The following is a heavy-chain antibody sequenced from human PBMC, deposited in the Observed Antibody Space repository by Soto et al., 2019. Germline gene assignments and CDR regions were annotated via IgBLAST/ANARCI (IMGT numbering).Heavy chain of an antibody. V-gene: IGHV3-30*18. J-gene: IGHJ6*02. CDR1: GFTFKTHA. D-gene: IGHD1-26*01. CDR3: GKDVGDYVPYYYGVDV. Sequence: QVQLVESGGGVVQPGTSLRLSCAASGFTFKTHAMHWVRQAPGKGLEWMAVIAYDGNEKFYADSVKGRFTSSRDNSKSALYLQINTLRKEDTAVYYCGKDVGDYVPYYYGVDVWGQGTTVTVSS. CDR2: IAYDGNEK.